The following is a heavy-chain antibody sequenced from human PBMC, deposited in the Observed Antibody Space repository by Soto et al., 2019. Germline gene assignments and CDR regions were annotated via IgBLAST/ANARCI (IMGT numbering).Heavy chain of an antibody. J-gene: IGHJ4*01. CDR1: GFTFNSLA. CDR3: VKDRAIDY. Sequence: GESLKISCSASGFTFNSLAMHWVRQAPGKGLQYVASISHNGATTYYADSVKGRFIISRDNSKNSLFLQMSSLTIEDTAVYYCVKDRAIDYWGQGTLVTVSS. CDR2: ISHNGATT. V-gene: IGHV3-64D*08. D-gene: IGHD3-10*01.